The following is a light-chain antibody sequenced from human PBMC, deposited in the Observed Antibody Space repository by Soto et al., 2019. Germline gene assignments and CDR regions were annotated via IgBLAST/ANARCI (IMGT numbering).Light chain of an antibody. J-gene: IGLJ3*02. CDR1: SSDVGGYTY. Sequence: QSVLTQPASVSGSPGQSSTISCTGTSSDVGGYTYVSWYQQHPGKAPKLMIYEVSNRPSGVSNRFSGSKSGNTASLTISGLQAEDEADYYCSSSTSSSTLVFGGGTKLTVL. CDR2: EVS. CDR3: SSSTSSSTLV. V-gene: IGLV2-14*01.